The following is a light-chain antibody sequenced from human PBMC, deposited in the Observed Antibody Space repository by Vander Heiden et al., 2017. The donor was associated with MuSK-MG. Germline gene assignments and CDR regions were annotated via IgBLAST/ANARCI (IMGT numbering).Light chain of an antibody. Sequence: EIVFTQSPATLSLSPGEISSLSCRASQSVSTYLAWYQQKPGQAHRLLIYDASNRDTGIPARFSGSRYGRDFTLTISSRDQEDFAVYYCQQPSNWPQITFGGGTKVEIK. CDR3: QQPSNWPQIT. CDR1: QSVSTY. CDR2: DAS. J-gene: IGKJ4*01. V-gene: IGKV3-11*02.